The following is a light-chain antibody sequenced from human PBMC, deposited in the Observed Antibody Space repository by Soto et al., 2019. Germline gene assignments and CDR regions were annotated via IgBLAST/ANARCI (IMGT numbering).Light chain of an antibody. CDR2: LNSDGSH. V-gene: IGLV4-69*01. Sequence: QLVLTQSPSASASLGASVKLTCTLSSGHSSYAIAWHQQKPEKGPRYLMKLNSDGSHSKGDGIPDRFSGSSSGAERYLTISSLQSEDEADYYCQTWGTGPWVFGGGTKVTVL. J-gene: IGLJ3*02. CDR3: QTWGTGPWV. CDR1: SGHSSYA.